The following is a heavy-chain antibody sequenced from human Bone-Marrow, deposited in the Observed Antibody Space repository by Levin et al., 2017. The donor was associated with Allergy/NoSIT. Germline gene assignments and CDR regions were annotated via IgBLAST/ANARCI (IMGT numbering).Heavy chain of an antibody. D-gene: IGHD6-19*01. CDR3: ATIGWPVGRSHFDWFDP. Sequence: GESLKISCKVSGYTLTELSMHWVRQAPGKGLEWMGGFDPEDGETIYAQKFQGRVTMTEDTSTDTAYMELSSLRSEDTAVYYCATIGWPVGRSHFDWFDPWGQGTLVTVSS. CDR1: GYTLTELS. V-gene: IGHV1-24*01. CDR2: FDPEDGET. J-gene: IGHJ5*02.